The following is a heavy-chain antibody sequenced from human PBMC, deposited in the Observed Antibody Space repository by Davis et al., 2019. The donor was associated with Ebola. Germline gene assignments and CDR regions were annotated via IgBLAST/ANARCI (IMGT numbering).Heavy chain of an antibody. J-gene: IGHJ6*02. CDR1: GFTFSSYA. CDR2: ISGSGGST. CDR3: ARDMTTVNAMDV. V-gene: IGHV3-23*01. Sequence: GESLKISCAASGFTFSSYAMRWVRQAPGKGLEWVSAISGSGGSTYYADSVKGRFTISRDNAKNSLYLQMNSLRAEDTAVYYCARDMTTVNAMDVWGQGTTVTVSS. D-gene: IGHD4-11*01.